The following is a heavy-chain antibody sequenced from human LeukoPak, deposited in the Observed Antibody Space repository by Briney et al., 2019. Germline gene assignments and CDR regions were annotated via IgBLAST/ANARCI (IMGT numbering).Heavy chain of an antibody. V-gene: IGHV3-48*03. CDR2: ISDSGDIT. D-gene: IGHD6-19*01. Sequence: GGSLRLSCAASGFTFSNYEMIWVRQAPGKGLEWISYISDSGDITEYADSVRGRFTISRDNAKNSLYLQMNSLRVEDTAFYYCARDRITVTGAYNWFDPWGQGTLVTVSS. CDR1: GFTFSNYE. CDR3: ARDRITVTGAYNWFDP. J-gene: IGHJ5*02.